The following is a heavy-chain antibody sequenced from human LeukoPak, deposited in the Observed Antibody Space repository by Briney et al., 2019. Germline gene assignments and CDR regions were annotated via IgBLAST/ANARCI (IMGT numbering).Heavy chain of an antibody. Sequence: NASETLSLTCTVSGVSISSFFWSWIRQPPGKGLEWIGYIHYTGSTKDNPSLKSRLTTSVDTSKNQFSLRLSSVTAADTAVYYCARSRGGYGDYGSWFDPWGQGILVTVSS. CDR1: GVSISSFF. CDR2: IHYTGST. V-gene: IGHV4-59*01. D-gene: IGHD4-17*01. CDR3: ARSRGGYGDYGSWFDP. J-gene: IGHJ5*02.